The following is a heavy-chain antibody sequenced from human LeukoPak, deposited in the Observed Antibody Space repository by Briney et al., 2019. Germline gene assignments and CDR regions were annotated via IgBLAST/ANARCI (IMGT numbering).Heavy chain of an antibody. D-gene: IGHD3-22*01. CDR2: INHSGST. J-gene: IGHJ6*02. CDR3: KYYDSSGLSYGMDV. Sequence: SETLSLTCAVYGGSFSGYYWSWIRQPPGKGLEWIGEINHSGSTNHNPSLKSRVTISVDTSKNQFSLKLSSVTAADTAVYYCKYYDSSGLSYGMDVWGQGTTVTVSS. CDR1: GGSFSGYY. V-gene: IGHV4-34*01.